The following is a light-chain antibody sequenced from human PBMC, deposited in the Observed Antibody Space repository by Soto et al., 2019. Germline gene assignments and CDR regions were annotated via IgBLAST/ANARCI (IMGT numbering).Light chain of an antibody. CDR1: QSLSSNY. V-gene: IGKV3-20*01. CDR3: QQFSSYPLT. J-gene: IGKJ4*01. Sequence: EIVLTQSPGTLSLSPGERATLSCRASQSLSSNYLAWYQQKPGQAPRLLIYDASSRATGIPDRFSGGGSGTDFTLTISRLEPEDFAVYYCQQFSSYPLTFGGGTKVEIK. CDR2: DAS.